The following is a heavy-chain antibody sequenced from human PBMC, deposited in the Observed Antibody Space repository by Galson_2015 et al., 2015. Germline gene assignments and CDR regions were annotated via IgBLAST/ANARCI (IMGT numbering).Heavy chain of an antibody. J-gene: IGHJ4*02. V-gene: IGHV3-21*01. Sequence: SLRLPCAASGFPFSSYTMNWVHQAPGKGLQWVSSISGRSTFIFYSDSVKGRFTISRDNAKNSLSLQMNSLRGDDTAVYYCTRHLGIGSGSPEFWGQGTLVAVSS. D-gene: IGHD7-27*01. CDR2: ISGRSTFI. CDR1: GFPFSSYT. CDR3: TRHLGIGSGSPEF.